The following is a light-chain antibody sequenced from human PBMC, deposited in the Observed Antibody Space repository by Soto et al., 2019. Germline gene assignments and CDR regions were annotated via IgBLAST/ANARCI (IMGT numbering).Light chain of an antibody. CDR2: DAS. CDR1: QSVNSY. CDR3: QQRSNWPPT. J-gene: IGKJ5*01. Sequence: EIVLTQSPATLSLSLGERATLSCRASQSVNSYLAWYQQKPGQAPRLLIYDASNRATGIPARFSGSGSGTDFTLTISSLEPEDFAVYYCQQRSNWPPTFGQGTRLEIK. V-gene: IGKV3-11*01.